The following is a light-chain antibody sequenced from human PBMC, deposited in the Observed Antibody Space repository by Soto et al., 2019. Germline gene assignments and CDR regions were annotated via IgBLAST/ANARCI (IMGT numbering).Light chain of an antibody. J-gene: IGKJ1*01. CDR1: QSISSW. V-gene: IGKV1-5*03. CDR3: QQYKT. CDR2: KAS. Sequence: DIQMTQSPSTLSASVGDRVTITCRASQSISSWLAWYQQKPGKAPKLLIYKASSLESGVPSRFSGNGSGTEFTLTISSLQPDDFATYYCQQYKTFGQGTKVETK.